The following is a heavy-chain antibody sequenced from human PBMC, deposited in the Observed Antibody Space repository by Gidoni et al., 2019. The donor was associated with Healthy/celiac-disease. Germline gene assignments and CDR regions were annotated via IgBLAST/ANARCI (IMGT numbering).Heavy chain of an antibody. CDR2: INHSGST. D-gene: IGHD2-15*01. V-gene: IGHV4-34*01. Sequence: QVQLQQWGAGLLKPSETLSLTCAVSGGSFSGYYWSWIRQPPGKGLEWIGEINHSGSTNYNPSLQSRGSLLVETSKNQFALKVSSGTAAGTAGYYCARRLGGYCCGGSCYRPEVYLYFDLWGRGTLVTVSS. CDR3: ARRLGGYCCGGSCYRPEVYLYFDL. J-gene: IGHJ2*01. CDR1: GGSFSGYY.